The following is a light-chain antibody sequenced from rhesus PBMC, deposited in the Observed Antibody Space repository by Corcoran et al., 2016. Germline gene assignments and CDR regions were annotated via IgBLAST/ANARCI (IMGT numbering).Light chain of an antibody. CDR1: QGIASW. V-gene: IGKV1-21*01. CDR3: QQYSSAPPWT. CDR2: KAS. Sequence: DIQMTQSPSSLSASVGDRVTITCRASQGIASWLAWYQQRPGKAPKLLIYKASRLQSGVPSRVSGRGAGTDVTLTISSLQPEDFATYYGQQYSSAPPWTFGQGTKVEIK. J-gene: IGKJ1*01.